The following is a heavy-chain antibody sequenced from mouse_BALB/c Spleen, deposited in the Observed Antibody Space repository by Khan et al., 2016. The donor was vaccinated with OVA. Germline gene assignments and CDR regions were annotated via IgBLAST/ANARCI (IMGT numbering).Heavy chain of an antibody. CDR2: ISYSGRT. Sequence: EVQLQESGPGLVKPSQSLSLTCTVTGYSITSDYAWNWIRQFPGNKLEWMGYISYSGRTSYNPSLKSRISITRDTSKNQFFLQVNSVTTGDTATYYCARSVTITTVVATDFDYWGQGTTLTVSS. V-gene: IGHV3-2*02. CDR1: GYSITSDYA. CDR3: ARSVTITTVVATDFDY. J-gene: IGHJ2*01. D-gene: IGHD1-1*01.